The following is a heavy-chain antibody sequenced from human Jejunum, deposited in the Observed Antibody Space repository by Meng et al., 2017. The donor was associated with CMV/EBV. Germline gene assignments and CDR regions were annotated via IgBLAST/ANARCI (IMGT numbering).Heavy chain of an antibody. D-gene: IGHD6-6*01. CDR1: GFSFRNFD. Sequence: GSLRMSWEAYGFSFRNFDMSWARQDPGKGMEWVATITGSGSRTHYADSVKGRFTISRDNSKNTLYLQINSLRVEDTAIYYCDASDYWGQGTQVTVSS. CDR3: DASDY. CDR2: ITGSGSRT. J-gene: IGHJ4*02. V-gene: IGHV3-23*01.